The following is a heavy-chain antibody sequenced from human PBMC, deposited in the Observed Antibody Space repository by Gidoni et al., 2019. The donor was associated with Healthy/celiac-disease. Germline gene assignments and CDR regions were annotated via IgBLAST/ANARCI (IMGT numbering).Heavy chain of an antibody. V-gene: IGHV1-46*01. Sequence: QVQLVQSGAEVKKPGASVKVSCKASGYTFTSYYMHWVRQAPGQGLEWMGIINPSGGSTSYAQKFQGRVTMTRDTSTSTVYMELSSLRSEDTAVYYCARDPSRGVKGLGWFDPWGQGSLVTVSS. J-gene: IGHJ5*02. CDR3: ARDPSRGVKGLGWFDP. D-gene: IGHD3-16*01. CDR2: INPSGGST. CDR1: GYTFTSYY.